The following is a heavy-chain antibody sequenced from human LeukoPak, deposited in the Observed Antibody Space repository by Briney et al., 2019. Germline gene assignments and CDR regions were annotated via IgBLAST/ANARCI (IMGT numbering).Heavy chain of an antibody. V-gene: IGHV1-2*02. Sequence: ASVKVSCKASGYTFTGYYMHWVRQAPGQGLEWMGWINPNSGGTNYAQKFQGRVTMTRDTSISTAYMELSRLRSDDTAVYYCARDRWELLSGIDYWGQGTLVTVSS. CDR1: GYTFTGYY. CDR3: ARDRWELLSGIDY. D-gene: IGHD1-26*01. J-gene: IGHJ4*02. CDR2: INPNSGGT.